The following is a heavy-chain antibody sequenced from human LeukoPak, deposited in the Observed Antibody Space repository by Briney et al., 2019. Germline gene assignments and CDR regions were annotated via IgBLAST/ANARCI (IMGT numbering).Heavy chain of an antibody. Sequence: GGSLRLSCAASGFTFSSYSMNWVRQAPGKGLEWVSYISSSSSTIYYADSVKGRFTISRDNAKNSLYLQMNSLRAEDTAVYYCARDLDWILFDYWGQGTLVTVSS. CDR1: GFTFSSYS. CDR3: ARDLDWILFDY. CDR2: ISSSSSTI. J-gene: IGHJ4*02. D-gene: IGHD3-9*01. V-gene: IGHV3-48*01.